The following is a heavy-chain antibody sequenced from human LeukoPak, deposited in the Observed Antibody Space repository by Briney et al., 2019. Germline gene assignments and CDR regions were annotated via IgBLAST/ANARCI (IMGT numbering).Heavy chain of an antibody. V-gene: IGHV1-69*04. CDR3: AGAIGSGSSFDY. Sequence: ASVKVSCKASGGTFSSYAISWVRQAPGQGLEWMGRIIPILGIANYAQKFQGRVTITADKSTSTAYMELSSLRSEDTAVYYCAGAIGSGSSFDYWGQGTLVTVSS. D-gene: IGHD1-26*01. CDR2: IIPILGIA. J-gene: IGHJ4*02. CDR1: GGTFSSYA.